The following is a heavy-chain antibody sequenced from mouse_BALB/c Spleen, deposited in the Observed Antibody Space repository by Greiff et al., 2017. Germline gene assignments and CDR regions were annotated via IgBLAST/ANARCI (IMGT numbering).Heavy chain of an antibody. D-gene: IGHD1-1*02. CDR1: GDSITSGY. V-gene: IGHV3-8*02. CDR3: ARYPPVYGGAMDY. CDR2: ISYSGST. Sequence: EVKLLESGPSLVKPSQTLSLTCSVTGDSITSGYWNWIRKFPGNKLEYMGYISYSGSTYYNPSLKSRISITRDTSKNQYYLQLNSVTTEDTATYYCARYPPVYGGAMDYWGQGTSVTVSS. J-gene: IGHJ4*01.